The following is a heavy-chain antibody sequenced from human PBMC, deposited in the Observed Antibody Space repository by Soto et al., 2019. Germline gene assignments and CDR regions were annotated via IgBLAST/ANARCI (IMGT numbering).Heavy chain of an antibody. D-gene: IGHD3-3*01. CDR3: ARGGSFDFWSGYLTRGTKVHFDL. CDR1: GFTFSSFS. J-gene: IGHJ4*02. Sequence: GGSLRLSCAASGFTFSSFSMNWVRQAPGKGLEWVSSISSSSSYLYYADSVEGRFTISRDNAKNSLYLQMNSLGAEDTAVYYCARGGSFDFWSGYLTRGTKVHFDLWGQGTLVTVSS. CDR2: ISSSSSYL. V-gene: IGHV3-21*01.